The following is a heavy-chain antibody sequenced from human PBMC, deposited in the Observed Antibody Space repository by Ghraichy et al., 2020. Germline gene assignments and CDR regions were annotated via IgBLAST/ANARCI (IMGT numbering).Heavy chain of an antibody. CDR2: IYHSGST. CDR3: ARVVIVVVHDAFDI. CDR1: GYSISSGYY. Sequence: SETLSLTCTVSGYSISSGYYWGWIRQPPGKGLEWIGSIYHSGSTYYNPSLKSRVTISVDTSKNQFSLKLSSVTAADTAVYYCARVVIVVVHDAFDIWGQGTMVTVSS. J-gene: IGHJ3*02. V-gene: IGHV4-38-2*02. D-gene: IGHD3-22*01.